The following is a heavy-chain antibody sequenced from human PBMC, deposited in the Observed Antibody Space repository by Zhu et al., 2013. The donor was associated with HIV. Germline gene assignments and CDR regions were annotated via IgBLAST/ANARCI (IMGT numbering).Heavy chain of an antibody. V-gene: IGHV1-2*02. J-gene: IGHJ4*02. CDR1: EYTFTAYY. D-gene: IGHD2-15*01. Sequence: QVQLVQSGAEVKEPGASVKVSCQASEYTFTAYYVHWVRQAPGHGLEWMGWMNPHSGETKYSQKFEGRVTLTRDTSISTAYMEVNRLKSDDTAVYFCARALTRTISVSQGRAAFDLWGQGTDLTVSS. CDR3: ARALTRTISVSQGRAAFDL. CDR2: MNPHSGET.